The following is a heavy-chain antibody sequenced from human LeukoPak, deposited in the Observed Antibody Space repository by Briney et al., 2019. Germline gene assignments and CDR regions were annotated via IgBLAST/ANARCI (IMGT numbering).Heavy chain of an antibody. V-gene: IGHV1-69*06. Sequence: SVKVSCKASGGTFSSYAISWVRQAPGQGLEWMGGIIPIFGTANYAQKFQGRVTITADKSTSTAYMELSSLRSEDTAVYYCARGPRGLTVSYYFDYWGQGTLVTVSS. CDR2: IIPIFGTA. J-gene: IGHJ4*02. CDR1: GGTFSSYA. CDR3: ARGPRGLTVSYYFDY. D-gene: IGHD4-17*01.